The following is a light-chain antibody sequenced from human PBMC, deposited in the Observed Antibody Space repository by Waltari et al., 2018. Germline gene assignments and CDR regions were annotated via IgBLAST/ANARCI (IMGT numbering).Light chain of an antibody. J-gene: IGKJ2*01. Sequence: IVLTQSPGTLSVSPGEGSTLSCSVSQPVASGSLAWYQHKPGQAPRLLIYGAYYRATGIPDRFSGSGSGTDFTLTISRLEPEDFAVYYCQQCDTSPFTFGQGTRLDI. CDR1: QPVASGS. CDR2: GAY. CDR3: QQCDTSPFT. V-gene: IGKV3-20*01.